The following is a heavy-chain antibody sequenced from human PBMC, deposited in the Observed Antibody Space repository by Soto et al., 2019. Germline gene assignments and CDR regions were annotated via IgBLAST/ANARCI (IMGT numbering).Heavy chain of an antibody. V-gene: IGHV1-69*12. CDR2: IIPIFGTA. CDR1: GGTFSSYA. D-gene: IGHD6-13*01. CDR3: AREGSSLHPDY. J-gene: IGHJ4*02. Sequence: QVQLVQSGAEVKKPGSSVKFSCKASGGTFSSYAISWVRQAPGQGLEWMGGIIPIFGTANYAQQFQGRVTITADDSTSTAYMELSSLRSEDTAVYYCAREGSSLHPDYWGQGTLVTVSS.